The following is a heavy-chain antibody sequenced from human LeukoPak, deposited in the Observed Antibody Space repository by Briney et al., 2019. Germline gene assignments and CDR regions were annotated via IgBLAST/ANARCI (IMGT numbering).Heavy chain of an antibody. D-gene: IGHD1-14*01. V-gene: IGHV3-23*01. Sequence: GGSLRLSCAASGFTFSSYGMHWVRQAPGKGLEWVSTISTGGDTTNYADSVKGRFTISRDNSKNTLYLQMKSLRAEDTAVYYCAKNLPLGNWGQGTLVTVSS. CDR1: GFTFSSYG. J-gene: IGHJ4*02. CDR3: AKNLPLGN. CDR2: ISTGGDTT.